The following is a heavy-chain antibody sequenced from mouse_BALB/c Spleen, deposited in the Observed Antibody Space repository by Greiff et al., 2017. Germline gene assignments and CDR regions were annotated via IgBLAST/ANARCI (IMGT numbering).Heavy chain of an antibody. CDR3: ARRTGFDY. D-gene: IGHD4-1*01. CDR2: ISYSGST. J-gene: IGHJ2*01. CDR1: GYSITSDYA. V-gene: IGHV3-2*02. Sequence: EVKLQESGPGLVKPSQSLSLTCTVTGYSITSDYAWNWIRQFPGNKLEWMGYISYSGSTSYNPSLKSRISITRDTSKNQFFLQLNSVTTEDTATYYCARRTGFDYWGQGTTLTVSS.